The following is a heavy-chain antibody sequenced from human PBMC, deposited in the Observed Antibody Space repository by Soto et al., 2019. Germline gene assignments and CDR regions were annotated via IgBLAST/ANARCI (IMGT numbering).Heavy chain of an antibody. D-gene: IGHD4-17*01. CDR3: ARFWGDYSNWFDP. CDR2: IYYSGST. Sequence: QVQLQESGPGLVKPSQTLSLTCTVSGGSISSGGYSWSWIRQHPGKGLEWIGYIYYSGSTYYNPSLKSRVTISIDTSKNQFSLKLSSVTAADTAVYYCARFWGDYSNWFDPWGQGTLVTVSS. V-gene: IGHV4-31*03. J-gene: IGHJ5*02. CDR1: GGSISSGGYS.